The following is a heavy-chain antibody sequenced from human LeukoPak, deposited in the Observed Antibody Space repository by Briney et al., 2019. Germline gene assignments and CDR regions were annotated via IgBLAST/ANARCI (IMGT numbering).Heavy chain of an antibody. D-gene: IGHD3-16*02. CDR2: INKDGSDK. Sequence: GGSLRLSCAASGFSFTSLYMSWVRQAPGKGLEWVANINKDGSDKWYVDSVKGGFTISRDNAKNSLYLQMNSLRDDDTAVYYCARRSSNHYYDYVWGSYRYFWFDPWGQGTLVTVSS. J-gene: IGHJ5*02. CDR1: GFSFTSLY. V-gene: IGHV3-7*01. CDR3: ARRSSNHYYDYVWGSYRYFWFDP.